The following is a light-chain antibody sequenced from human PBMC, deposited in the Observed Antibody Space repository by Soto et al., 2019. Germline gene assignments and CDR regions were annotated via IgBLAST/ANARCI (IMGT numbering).Light chain of an antibody. CDR1: QSIINY. Sequence: DIQMTQSPSSLSASVGDRVTITCRASQSIINYLNWYQQKPGKAPKLLMFAASSLQSGVPSRFSGGGSGTDFTLTISSLQPEDVATYYCQQSYSTPRTFGQGTKVEIK. J-gene: IGKJ1*01. CDR3: QQSYSTPRT. CDR2: AAS. V-gene: IGKV1-39*01.